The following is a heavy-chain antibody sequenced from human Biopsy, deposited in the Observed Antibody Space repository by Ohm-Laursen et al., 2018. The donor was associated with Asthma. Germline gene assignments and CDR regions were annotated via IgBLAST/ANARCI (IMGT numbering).Heavy chain of an antibody. D-gene: IGHD5-12*01. CDR1: GFMFRSFG. Sequence: LRLSCAASGFMFRSFGMHWVRQAPGKGLEWVAIISYDGNHKFYEDSVKGRFAISRDNSKNTLYLQMNSLRTEDTAVYYCAKRRGYSGHDNDYWGQGTLVIVSS. V-gene: IGHV3-30*18. J-gene: IGHJ4*02. CDR2: ISYDGNHK. CDR3: AKRRGYSGHDNDY.